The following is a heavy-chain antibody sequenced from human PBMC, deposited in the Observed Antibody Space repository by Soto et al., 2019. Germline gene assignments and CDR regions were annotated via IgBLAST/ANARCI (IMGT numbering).Heavy chain of an antibody. CDR3: ARAACTTVTNRLNEVFDV. V-gene: IGHV1-46*03. CDR2: INTNGGST. D-gene: IGHD4-4*01. J-gene: IGHJ3*01. CDR1: GYTFTNYY. Sequence: QVQLVQSGAEVKKPGVSVRVSCKASGYTFTNYYIDWVRQAPGQGLEWLGIINTNGGSTTYVQKFQGKVTMTRATSTSTVYMELSSLRSEVTGVYYCARAACTTVTNRLNEVFDVWGQGTMVTVSS.